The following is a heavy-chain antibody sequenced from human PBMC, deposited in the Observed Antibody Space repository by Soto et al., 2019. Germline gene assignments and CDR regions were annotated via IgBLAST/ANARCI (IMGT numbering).Heavy chain of an antibody. Sequence: GGSLRLSCSPSGLTSDEYALHWVRQAPGKGLGWVSGISWNSGSMGYEDSVKGRLTISRDNAKNSLYLQMNSLRAEDTALYYCAKEFGITGTSFEYWGQGT. CDR1: GLTSDEYA. CDR3: AKEFGITGTSFEY. CDR2: ISWNSGSM. J-gene: IGHJ4*02. D-gene: IGHD1-20*01. V-gene: IGHV3-9*02.